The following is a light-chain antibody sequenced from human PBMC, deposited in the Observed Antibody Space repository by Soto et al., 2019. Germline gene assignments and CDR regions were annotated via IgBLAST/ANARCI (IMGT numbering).Light chain of an antibody. CDR3: QQYNSYSWT. CDR1: QSISSW. J-gene: IGKJ1*01. Sequence: GDRVTITCRASQSISSWLAWYQQKPGKAPKLLIYDASSLESGVPSRFSGSGSGTEFTLTISSLQPDDFATYYCQQYNSYSWTFGQWTKVEIK. V-gene: IGKV1-5*01. CDR2: DAS.